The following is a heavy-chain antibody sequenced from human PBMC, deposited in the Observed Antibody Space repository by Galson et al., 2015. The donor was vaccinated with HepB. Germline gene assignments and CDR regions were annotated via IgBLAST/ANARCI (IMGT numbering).Heavy chain of an antibody. Sequence: SLRLSCAASGFTFSSYGMHWVRQAPGQGLEWVAVIWYDVSNKYYADSVKGRVTITRGNSKNTLYLQMNSLRAEDTAVYYCARGPARGVFNPRVDVWGQGTTVTVSS. J-gene: IGHJ6*02. CDR2: IWYDVSNK. CDR3: ARGPARGVFNPRVDV. CDR1: GFTFSSYG. D-gene: IGHD3-10*01. V-gene: IGHV3-33*08.